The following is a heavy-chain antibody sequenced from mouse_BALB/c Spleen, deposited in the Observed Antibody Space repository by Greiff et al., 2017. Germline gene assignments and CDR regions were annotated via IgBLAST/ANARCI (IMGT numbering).Heavy chain of an antibody. D-gene: IGHD2-1*01. CDR3: ARHEGIYSYFDY. Sequence: DVMLVESGGGLVKLGGSLKLSCAASGFTFSSYYMSWVRQTPEKRLELVAAINSNGGSTYYPDTVKGRFTISRDNAKNTLYLQMSSLKSEDTALYYCARHEGIYSYFDYWGQGTTLTVSS. CDR2: INSNGGST. J-gene: IGHJ2*01. V-gene: IGHV5-6-2*01. CDR1: GFTFSSYY.